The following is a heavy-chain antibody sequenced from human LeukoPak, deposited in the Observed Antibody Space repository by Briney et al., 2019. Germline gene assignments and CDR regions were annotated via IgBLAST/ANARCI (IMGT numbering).Heavy chain of an antibody. CDR2: IIPIFGTA. J-gene: IGHJ6*02. CDR1: GGTFSSYA. V-gene: IGHV1-69*13. CDR3: ARNLRRTPGITMIVLDPLYYYYGMDV. Sequence: ASVKVSCKASGGTFSSYAISWVRQAPGQGLEWMGGIIPIFGTANYAQKFQGRVTITADEPTSTAYMELSSLRSEDTAVYYCARNLRRTPGITMIVLDPLYYYYGMDVWGQGTTVTVSS. D-gene: IGHD3-22*01.